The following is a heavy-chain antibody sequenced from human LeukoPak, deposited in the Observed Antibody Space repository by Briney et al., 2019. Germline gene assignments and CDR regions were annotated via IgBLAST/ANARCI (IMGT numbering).Heavy chain of an antibody. D-gene: IGHD3-3*01. V-gene: IGHV4-39*01. CDR1: GGSISSSSYY. CDR2: IYYSGST. CDR3: ARHLEYDFWSGYYTGWFDP. J-gene: IGHJ5*02. Sequence: SETLSLTCTVSGGSISSSSYYWGWIRQPPGKGLEWIGSIYYSGSTYYNPSLKSRVTISVDTSKNQFSLKLSSVTVADTAVYYCARHLEYDFWSGYYTGWFDPWGQGTLVTVSS.